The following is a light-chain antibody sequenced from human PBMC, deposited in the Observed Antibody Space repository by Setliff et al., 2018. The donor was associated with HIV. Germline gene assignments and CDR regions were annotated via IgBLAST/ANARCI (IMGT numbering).Light chain of an antibody. CDR2: EVS. V-gene: IGLV2-14*03. Sequence: QSVLTQPASVSGSPGQSITISCTGTRSDVGGYNSVSWYQQHPGKVPNVLIYEVSNRPSGVSNRFSGSKSGNTASLTISGLQADDEADYYCSSYTTTSTTVFGTGTKVTVL. J-gene: IGLJ1*01. CDR3: SSYTTTSTTV. CDR1: RSDVGGYNS.